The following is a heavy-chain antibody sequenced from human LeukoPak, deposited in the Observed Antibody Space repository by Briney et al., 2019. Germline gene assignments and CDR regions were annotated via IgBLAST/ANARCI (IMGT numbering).Heavy chain of an antibody. Sequence: GGSLRLSCATSGFTFSIYAMTWVRQAPGKGLEWVANIKQDGSEKYYVDSVKGRFTISRDNAKNSLYLQMNSLRAEDTAVYYCARDFGSGRDGMDVWGQGTTVTVSS. CDR2: IKQDGSEK. J-gene: IGHJ6*02. CDR1: GFTFSIYA. V-gene: IGHV3-7*01. D-gene: IGHD3-10*01. CDR3: ARDFGSGRDGMDV.